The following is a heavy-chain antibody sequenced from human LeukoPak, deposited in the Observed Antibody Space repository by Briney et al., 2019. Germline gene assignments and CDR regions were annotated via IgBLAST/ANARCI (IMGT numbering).Heavy chain of an antibody. Sequence: GGSLRLSCAASGFTFSSHGMHWVRQAPGKGLEWVAVIWYDGSNKYYADSVKGRFTISRDNSKNTLYLQMNSLRAEDTAVYYCARVRGYSYGYLDYWGQGTLVTVSS. CDR1: GFTFSSHG. J-gene: IGHJ4*02. CDR3: ARVRGYSYGYLDY. CDR2: IWYDGSNK. D-gene: IGHD5-18*01. V-gene: IGHV3-33*01.